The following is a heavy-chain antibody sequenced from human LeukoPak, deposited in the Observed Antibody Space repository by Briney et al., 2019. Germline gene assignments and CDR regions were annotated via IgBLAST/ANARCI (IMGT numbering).Heavy chain of an antibody. D-gene: IGHD2-21*01. CDR2: IYTGGDT. J-gene: IGHJ4*02. CDR3: AEGATSVIFDY. V-gene: IGHV3-66*01. Sequence: LLGGSLRLSCAASGITVSSNYMSWVRQAPGKGLEWVSVIYTGGDTYYADSVKGRFIISRDNSKNTLYLQMNSLRTEDTAVYYCAEGATSVIFDYWGQGTLVTVSS. CDR1: GITVSSNY.